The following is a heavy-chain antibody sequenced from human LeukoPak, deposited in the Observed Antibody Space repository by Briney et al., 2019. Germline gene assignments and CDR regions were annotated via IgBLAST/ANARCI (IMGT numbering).Heavy chain of an antibody. J-gene: IGHJ4*02. Sequence: ASVKVSCKASGYTFTGYYMHWVRQAPGQGLEWMGWINPNSGGTNYAQKSQGRVTMTRDTSISTAYMELSRLRSDDTAVYYCANVVSGSSIDYWGQGTLVTVSS. CDR1: GYTFTGYY. D-gene: IGHD1-26*01. CDR3: ANVVSGSSIDY. CDR2: INPNSGGT. V-gene: IGHV1-2*02.